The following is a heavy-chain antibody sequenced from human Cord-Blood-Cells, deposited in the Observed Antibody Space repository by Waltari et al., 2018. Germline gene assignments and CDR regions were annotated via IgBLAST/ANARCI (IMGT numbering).Heavy chain of an antibody. Sequence: QVQLVQSGAEVKKPGSSVKVSCKASGGTFSGYAISWVRQAPGQGLEWMGGIIPICGTATYAKKFQGRVTITADESTSTAYMELSSLRSEDTAVYYCASFYGSGSYYAFDIWGQGTMVTVSS. D-gene: IGHD3-10*01. CDR2: IIPICGTA. V-gene: IGHV1-69*12. CDR1: GGTFSGYA. CDR3: ASFYGSGSYYAFDI. J-gene: IGHJ3*02.